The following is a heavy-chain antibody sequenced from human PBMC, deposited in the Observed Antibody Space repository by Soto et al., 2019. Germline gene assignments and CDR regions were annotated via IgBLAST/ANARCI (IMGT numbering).Heavy chain of an antibody. Sequence: GGSLRLSCAASGFTFSNYWMTWVRHAPGKGLEWVANIKEDGSEKHYVDSVKGRFTISRDNAKNSLYLQMNSLRVEDTAVYFCSRDVVVGAKALNYWGQGALVTVSS. CDR1: GFTFSNYW. CDR2: IKEDGSEK. CDR3: SRDVVVGAKALNY. D-gene: IGHD2-15*01. J-gene: IGHJ4*02. V-gene: IGHV3-7*01.